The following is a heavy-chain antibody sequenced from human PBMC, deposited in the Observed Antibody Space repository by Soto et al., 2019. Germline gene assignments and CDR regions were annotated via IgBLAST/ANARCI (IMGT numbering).Heavy chain of an antibody. J-gene: IGHJ4*02. CDR2: INAGNGNT. V-gene: IGHV1-3*01. CDR3: ARDRGGWDTAMVRYYFDY. D-gene: IGHD5-18*01. Sequence: QVQLVQSGAEVKKPGASVKVSCKASGYTFTSYAMHWVRQAPGQRLEWMGWINAGNGNTKYSQKFQGRVTITRDTSASTAYMELSSLRSEDTAVYYCARDRGGWDTAMVRYYFDYWGQGTLVTVSS. CDR1: GYTFTSYA.